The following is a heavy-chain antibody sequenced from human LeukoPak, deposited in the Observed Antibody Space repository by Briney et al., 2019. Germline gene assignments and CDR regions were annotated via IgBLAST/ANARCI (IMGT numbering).Heavy chain of an antibody. CDR1: GFMFSSCW. CDR2: IKPDGSDK. D-gene: IGHD3-10*01. V-gene: IGHV3-7*01. J-gene: IGHJ4*02. Sequence: GGSLSLSCAASGFMFSSCWMSWVRQSPGKGLEWVANIKPDGSDKYYVDSVKGRFIISRDNAKNALYLEMNSLRVGDTAVYYCARERTYSGSGSTYPYYDYWGQGTLVTVSS. CDR3: ARERTYSGSGSTYPYYDY.